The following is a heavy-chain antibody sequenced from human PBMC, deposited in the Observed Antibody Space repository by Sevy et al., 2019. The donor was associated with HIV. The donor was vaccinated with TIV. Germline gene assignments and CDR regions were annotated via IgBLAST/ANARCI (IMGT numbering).Heavy chain of an antibody. CDR3: ANNGGGSPSPTYYFDY. J-gene: IGHJ4*02. D-gene: IGHD2-15*01. Sequence: GGSLRLSCAASGFTFSSYAMSWVRQAPGKGLEWGSAISGRGGSTYYADSVKGRFTISSDNSKNTLYLQMNSLRAADTAVYYCANNGGGSPSPTYYFDYWGQGTLVTVSS. CDR2: ISGRGGST. V-gene: IGHV3-23*01. CDR1: GFTFSSYA.